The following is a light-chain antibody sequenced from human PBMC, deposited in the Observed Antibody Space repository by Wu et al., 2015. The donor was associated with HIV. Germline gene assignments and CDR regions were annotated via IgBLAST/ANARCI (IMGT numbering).Light chain of an antibody. CDR3: QQLNSFPLT. Sequence: AIQLTQSPSSLSASIGDRVNITCRASQDIFTCLAWYQQTPGKAPRVLIYDASTLQSGVSSRFSGSGSGADFTLTISGLQREDFAVYFCQQLNSFPLTFGQGSRLET. CDR2: DAS. CDR1: QDIFTC. V-gene: IGKV1-13*02. J-gene: IGKJ5*01.